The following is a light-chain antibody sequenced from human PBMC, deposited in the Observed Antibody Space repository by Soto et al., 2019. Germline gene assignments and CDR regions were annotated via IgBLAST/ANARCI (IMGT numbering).Light chain of an antibody. CDR1: SSDVGRYDS. J-gene: IGLJ2*01. Sequence: QSVLTQPRSVSGSPGQSVTISCTGTSSDVGRYDSVSWYQQHPGKAPTVIISNVSKRPSGVPDRFSGSKSGDTASLAISGLQTDDEADYYCCSYAGSNTLVFGGGTQLTVL. CDR3: CSYAGSNTLV. CDR2: NVS. V-gene: IGLV2-11*01.